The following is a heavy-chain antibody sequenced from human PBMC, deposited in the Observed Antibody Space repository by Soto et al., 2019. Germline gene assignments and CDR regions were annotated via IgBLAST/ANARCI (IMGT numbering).Heavy chain of an antibody. D-gene: IGHD2-2*01. CDR1: GYTFTGYY. CDR2: INPNSGGT. J-gene: IGHJ6*02. Sequence: GASVKVSCKASGYTFTGYYMHWVRQAPGQGLEWMGWINPNSGGTNYAQKFQSRVTMTRDTSISTAYMELSRLRSDDTAVYYCARDKYCSSTSCLDVWGQGTTVTVSS. V-gene: IGHV1-2*02. CDR3: ARDKYCSSTSCLDV.